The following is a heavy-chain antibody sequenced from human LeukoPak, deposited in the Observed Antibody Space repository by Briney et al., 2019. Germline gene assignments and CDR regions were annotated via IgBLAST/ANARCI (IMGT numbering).Heavy chain of an antibody. D-gene: IGHD6-19*01. Sequence: SETLSLTCIVSGGSISSGTYYWGWIRQPPGKGLEWIGSIYYSGSTYYNPSLKSRVTISVDTSKNQFSLKLSSVTAADTAVYYCARLIAVAGPRAYYFDYWGQGTLVTVSS. V-gene: IGHV4-39*01. J-gene: IGHJ4*02. CDR1: GGSISSGTYY. CDR2: IYYSGST. CDR3: ARLIAVAGPRAYYFDY.